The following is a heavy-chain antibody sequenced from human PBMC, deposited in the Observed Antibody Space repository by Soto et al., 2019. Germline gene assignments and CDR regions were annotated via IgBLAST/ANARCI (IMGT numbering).Heavy chain of an antibody. CDR2: ISYDGSNK. CDR3: ARGSTAYCGGDCYYYYYYGMDV. J-gene: IGHJ6*02. CDR1: GFTFSSYA. Sequence: QVQLVESGGGVVQPGRSLRLSCAASGFTFSSYAMHWVRQAPGKGLEWVAVISYDGSNKYYADSVKGRFTISRDNSKNTLYLQMNSLGAEDTAVYYCARGSTAYCGGDCYYYYYYGMDVWGQGTTVTVSS. D-gene: IGHD2-21*02. V-gene: IGHV3-30-3*01.